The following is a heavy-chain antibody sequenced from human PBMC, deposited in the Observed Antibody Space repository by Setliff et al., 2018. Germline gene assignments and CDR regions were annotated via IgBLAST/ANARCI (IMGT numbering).Heavy chain of an antibody. Sequence: GASVKVSCKASGYTFTTYGISWVRQAPGQGLEWMGYINTNNGATYYAHKVQGRLTMTTDTSTSTAYMELRSLRSDDTAVYYCARAGLAAAGRKGVFDHWGQGTLVTVSS. D-gene: IGHD6-25*01. V-gene: IGHV1-18*01. CDR2: INTNNGAT. CDR3: ARAGLAAAGRKGVFDH. CDR1: GYTFTTYG. J-gene: IGHJ4*02.